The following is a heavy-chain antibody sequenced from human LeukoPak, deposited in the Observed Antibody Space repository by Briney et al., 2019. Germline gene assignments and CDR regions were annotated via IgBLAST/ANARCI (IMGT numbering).Heavy chain of an antibody. Sequence: PGGSLRLSCAASGFTFSSYWMHWVRQAPGKGLVWVSRINSDGSSTSYADSVKGRFTISRDNSKNTLYLEMNSLRGDDTAMYYCARSEQWLAWNYWGQGTLVTVSS. CDR1: GFTFSSYW. J-gene: IGHJ4*02. V-gene: IGHV3-74*01. CDR2: INSDGSST. CDR3: ARSEQWLAWNY. D-gene: IGHD6-19*01.